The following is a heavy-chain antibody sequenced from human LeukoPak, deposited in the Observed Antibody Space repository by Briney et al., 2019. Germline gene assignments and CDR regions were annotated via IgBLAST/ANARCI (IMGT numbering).Heavy chain of an antibody. Sequence: KPSETLSLTCTVSGGSISSSSYYWGWIRQPPGKGLEWIGRIYYSGSTYYNPSLKSRVTISVDTSKNQFSMRLNSVTAADTAVYYCASPPNYYDTSGYSVWGQGTLVTVSS. CDR3: ASPPNYYDTSGYSV. D-gene: IGHD3-22*01. V-gene: IGHV4-39*07. CDR2: IYYSGST. J-gene: IGHJ4*02. CDR1: GGSISSSSYY.